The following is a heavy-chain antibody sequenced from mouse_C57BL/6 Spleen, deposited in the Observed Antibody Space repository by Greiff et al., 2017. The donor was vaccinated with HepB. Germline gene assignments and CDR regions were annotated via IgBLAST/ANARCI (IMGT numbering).Heavy chain of an antibody. V-gene: IGHV1-42*01. J-gene: IGHJ2*01. CDR1: GYSFTGYY. Sequence: VQLKESGPELVKPGASVKISCKASGYSFTGYYMNWVKQSPEKSLEWIGEINPSTGGTTYNQKFKAKATLTVDKSSSTAYMQLKSLTSEDSAVYYCARLGFITTVVAPYFDYWGQGTTLTVSS. D-gene: IGHD1-1*01. CDR3: ARLGFITTVVAPYFDY. CDR2: INPSTGGT.